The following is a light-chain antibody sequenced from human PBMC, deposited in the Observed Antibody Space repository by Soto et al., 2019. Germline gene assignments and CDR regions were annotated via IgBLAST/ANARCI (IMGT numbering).Light chain of an antibody. V-gene: IGKV1-5*01. CDR1: QSISTW. Sequence: DIQMTQSPSTLSVSVGDRVTITCRASQSISTWLAWYQQKPGKAPKLLIYDASSLKSGVPSRFSASGSGTEFTLTISSPQPDDFATYSCQQYNSYSWTFGQGTKVDIK. CDR2: DAS. CDR3: QQYNSYSWT. J-gene: IGKJ1*01.